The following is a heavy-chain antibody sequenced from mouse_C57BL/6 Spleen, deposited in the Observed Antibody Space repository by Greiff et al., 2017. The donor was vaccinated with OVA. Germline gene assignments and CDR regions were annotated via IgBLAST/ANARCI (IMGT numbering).Heavy chain of an antibody. D-gene: IGHD1-1*02. CDR1: GFTFSSYG. V-gene: IGHV5-6*01. CDR3: ARHEVARYAMDY. J-gene: IGHJ4*01. Sequence: EVMLVESGGDLVKPGGSLKLSCAASGFTFSSYGMSWVRQTPDKRLEWVATISSGGSYTYYPDSVKGRFTISRDNAKNTLYLQMSSLKSEDTAMYYCARHEVARYAMDYWGQGTSVTVSS. CDR2: ISSGGSYT.